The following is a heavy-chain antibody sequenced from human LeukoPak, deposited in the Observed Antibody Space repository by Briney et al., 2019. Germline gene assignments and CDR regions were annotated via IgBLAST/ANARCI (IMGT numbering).Heavy chain of an antibody. V-gene: IGHV4-59*01. CDR2: IYYSGYT. Sequence: SETLSLTCSVSGGSISSYYWNWIRQPPGKGLEWIGYIYYSGYTNYNPSLKSRVTISVDTSKNQFSLKLSSVTSADTAVYFCTRSGVDNPDWFDPWGQGTLVTVSS. J-gene: IGHJ5*02. D-gene: IGHD5-12*01. CDR3: TRSGVDNPDWFDP. CDR1: GGSISSYY.